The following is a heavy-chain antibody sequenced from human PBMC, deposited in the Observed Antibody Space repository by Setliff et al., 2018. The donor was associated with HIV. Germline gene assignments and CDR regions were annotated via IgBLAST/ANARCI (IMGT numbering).Heavy chain of an antibody. CDR1: GGSICNYY. V-gene: IGHV4-59*01. D-gene: IGHD1-1*01. CDR3: ARDAELPGPPVHDAFDL. Sequence: LETLSLTCNVSGGSICNYYWTWMRQPPGKGLEWVAYISYSGNTNYHPALRSRLTITRDTSKNQVSLQLRSVTAEDAAIYFCARDAELPGPPVHDAFDLWCPGTMVTVSS. J-gene: IGHJ3*01. CDR2: ISYSGNT.